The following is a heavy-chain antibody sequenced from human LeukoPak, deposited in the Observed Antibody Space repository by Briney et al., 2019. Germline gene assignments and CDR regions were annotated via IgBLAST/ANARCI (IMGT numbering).Heavy chain of an antibody. CDR1: GYTFTGHY. CDR2: INSNSGGT. J-gene: IGHJ3*02. V-gene: IGHV1-2*02. Sequence: GASVKVSCKASGYTFTGHYIHWVRRAPGQGLEWMGWINSNSGGTNYAQKFQGRVTITRDTSVSTTYMEVSSLTSDDTAVYYCARVSTYGCSSTTCLVFDIWGQGTVVTVSS. D-gene: IGHD2-2*01. CDR3: ARVSTYGCSSTTCLVFDI.